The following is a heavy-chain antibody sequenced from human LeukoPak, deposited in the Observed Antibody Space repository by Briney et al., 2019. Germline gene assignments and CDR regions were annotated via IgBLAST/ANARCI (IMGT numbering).Heavy chain of an antibody. CDR2: INHSGST. Sequence: SETLSLTCAVYGGSFSGYYWSWIRQPPGKGLEWIGEINHSGSTNYNPSLKSRVTISVDTSKNQFSLKLSSVTAADTAVYYCAGDILAGYYGGRYWGQGTLVTVSS. D-gene: IGHD3-9*01. CDR1: GGSFSGYY. J-gene: IGHJ4*02. CDR3: AGDILAGYYGGRY. V-gene: IGHV4-34*01.